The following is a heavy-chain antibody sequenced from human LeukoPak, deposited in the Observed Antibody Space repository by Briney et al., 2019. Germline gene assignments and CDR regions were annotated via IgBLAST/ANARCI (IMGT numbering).Heavy chain of an antibody. CDR2: ISYDGSNK. V-gene: IGHV3-30*03. CDR3: ARGSSLTCYCGLNV. J-gene: IGHJ6*02. Sequence: GGSLRLSCAASGFTFSSYGMHWVRQAPGKGLEWVAVISYDGSNKYYADSVKGRFTISRDKSKNTLYLQMNSLRAEDTAVYYCARGSSLTCYCGLNVWGQGTTVTVSS. CDR1: GFTFSSYG. D-gene: IGHD2-21*01.